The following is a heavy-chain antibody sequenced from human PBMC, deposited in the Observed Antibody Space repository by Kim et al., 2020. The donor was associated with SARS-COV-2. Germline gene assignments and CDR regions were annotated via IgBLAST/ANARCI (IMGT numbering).Heavy chain of an antibody. CDR1: GGTFSSYA. Sequence: SVKVSCKASGGTFSSYAISWVRQAPGQGLEWMGGIIPIFGTANYAQKFQGRVTITADESTSTAYMELSSLRSEDTAVYYCARGAVAGTRARTRSYYFDYWGQGTLVTVSS. CDR2: IIPIFGTA. J-gene: IGHJ4*02. V-gene: IGHV1-69*13. CDR3: ARGAVAGTRARTRSYYFDY. D-gene: IGHD6-19*01.